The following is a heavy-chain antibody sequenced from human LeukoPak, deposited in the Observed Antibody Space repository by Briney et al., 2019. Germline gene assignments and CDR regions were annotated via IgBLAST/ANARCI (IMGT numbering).Heavy chain of an antibody. CDR1: GYSISSSNW. V-gene: IGHV4-28*05. Sequence: SETLSLTCAVSGYSISSSNWWGWIQQPPGKGLEWIGYIYYSGSIYYNPSLKSRVTMSVDTSKNQFSLKLSSVTAVDTAVYYCARMSYDSSGYYEYYFDYWGQGTLVTVSS. D-gene: IGHD3-22*01. CDR2: IYYSGSI. J-gene: IGHJ4*02. CDR3: ARMSYDSSGYYEYYFDY.